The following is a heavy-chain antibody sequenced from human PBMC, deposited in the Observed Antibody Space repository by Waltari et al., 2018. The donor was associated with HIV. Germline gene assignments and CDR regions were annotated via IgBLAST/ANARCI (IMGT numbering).Heavy chain of an antibody. J-gene: IGHJ4*02. D-gene: IGHD2-8*01. CDR2: IRRKVSGGTT. CDR1: GFTIGDYA. Sequence: EVQLVESGGGLVQPGRSLRLSCTTSGFTIGDYAMGWFRQAPGKGVEGIGFIRRKVSGGTTEYAASVKGRFTISRDDSNSIVFLQMDSLKTEDTAMYYCSRDNPQWDYWGQGTLVTVSS. V-gene: IGHV3-49*03. CDR3: SRDNPQWDY.